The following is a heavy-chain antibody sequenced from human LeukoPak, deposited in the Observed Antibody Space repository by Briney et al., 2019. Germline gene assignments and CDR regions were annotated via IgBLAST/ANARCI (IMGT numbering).Heavy chain of an antibody. Sequence: SETLSLTCTVPGGSISSSSYYWGWIRQPPGKGLEWIGSIYYSGSTYYNPSLKSRVTISVDTSKNQFSLKLSSVTAADTAVYYCARVRRGYKDFDYWGQGTLVTVSS. V-gene: IGHV4-39*07. D-gene: IGHD5-18*01. CDR1: GGSISSSSYY. J-gene: IGHJ4*02. CDR2: IYYSGST. CDR3: ARVRRGYKDFDY.